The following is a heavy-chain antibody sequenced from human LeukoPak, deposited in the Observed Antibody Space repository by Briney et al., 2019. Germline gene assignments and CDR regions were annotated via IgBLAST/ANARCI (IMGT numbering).Heavy chain of an antibody. Sequence: GASVKVSCKASGYTFTSYYMHWVRQAPEQGLEWMGIINPSGGSTSYAQKFQGRVTITRDTSASTAYMELSSLRSEDTAVYYCARDSEASTTVTPLGAFDIWGQGTMVTVSS. CDR2: INPSGGST. CDR3: ARDSEASTTVTPLGAFDI. CDR1: GYTFTSYY. J-gene: IGHJ3*02. V-gene: IGHV1-46*01. D-gene: IGHD4-17*01.